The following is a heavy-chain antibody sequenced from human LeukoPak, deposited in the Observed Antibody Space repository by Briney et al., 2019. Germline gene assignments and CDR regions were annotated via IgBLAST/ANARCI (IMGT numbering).Heavy chain of an antibody. CDR2: IVPMFGGP. CDR1: GGTFSNSA. Sequence: SVKVSCKASGGTFSNSAISWVRQAPGQGLEWMGGIVPMFGGPNYAQKFQVRVTISAEESTSTAHMELSSLTSDDTAVYYCARGTYYGSANYYHVDYFNYWSQGTLVTVSS. D-gene: IGHD3-10*01. CDR3: ARGTYYGSANYYHVDYFNY. J-gene: IGHJ4*02. V-gene: IGHV1-69*13.